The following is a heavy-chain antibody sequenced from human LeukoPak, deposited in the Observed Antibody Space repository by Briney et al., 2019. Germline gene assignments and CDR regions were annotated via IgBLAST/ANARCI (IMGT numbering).Heavy chain of an antibody. CDR2: ISGSSGII. CDR1: GFTFNTYT. D-gene: IGHD3-22*01. V-gene: IGHV3-48*01. J-gene: IGHJ4*02. CDR3: AIGPSGYYDLDY. Sequence: GGSLRLSCAASGFTFNTYTMNWVRQAPGKGLEWVSYISGSSGIIDYADSVRGRFTISRDNAKNSLYLQMNSLRAEDTAVYYCAIGPSGYYDLDYWGQGILVIVSS.